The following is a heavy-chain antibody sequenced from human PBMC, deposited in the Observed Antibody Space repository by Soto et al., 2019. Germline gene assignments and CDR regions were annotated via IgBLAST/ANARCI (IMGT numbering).Heavy chain of an antibody. CDR3: AKDRVVTTDYYYYGMDV. Sequence: PGGSLRLSCAASGFTFSSYGMHWVRQAPGKGLEWVAVISYDGSNKYYADSVKGRFTISRDNSKNTLYLQMNSLRAEDTAVYYCAKDRVVTTDYYYYGMDVWGQGTTVTVSS. D-gene: IGHD3-22*01. V-gene: IGHV3-30*18. J-gene: IGHJ6*02. CDR2: ISYDGSNK. CDR1: GFTFSSYG.